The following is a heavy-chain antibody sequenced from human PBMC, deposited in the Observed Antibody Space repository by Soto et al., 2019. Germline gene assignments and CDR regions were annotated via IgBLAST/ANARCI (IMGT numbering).Heavy chain of an antibody. CDR2: ILNDGSNR. D-gene: IGHD3-10*01. J-gene: IGHJ6*02. CDR1: GFTFSNYG. V-gene: IGHV3-33*01. CDR3: ARDDEYSGNGMDV. Sequence: QVQLVESGGXVVQPGRSLRLSCAASGFTFSNYGMHWVRQAPGKGLEWVAVILNDGSNRYHADSVKDRFTISRDNSKNMLYLQMNSLRAEDTAVYYCARDDEYSGNGMDVWGQGTTVTVS.